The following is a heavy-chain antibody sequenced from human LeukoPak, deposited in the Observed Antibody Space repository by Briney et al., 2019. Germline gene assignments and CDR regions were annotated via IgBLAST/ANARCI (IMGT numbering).Heavy chain of an antibody. Sequence: PGRSLRLSCAASGFTFDSYGMHWVRQAPGKGLEGVAIMWYDGSNEYYADSVKGRFTISRHNAKNTLYLQMNSLRAEDTAVYYCARDRRRDAYKPDAFDIWGQGTMVTVSS. D-gene: IGHD5-24*01. J-gene: IGHJ3*02. CDR3: ARDRRRDAYKPDAFDI. CDR1: GFTFDSYG. CDR2: MWYDGSNE. V-gene: IGHV3-33*01.